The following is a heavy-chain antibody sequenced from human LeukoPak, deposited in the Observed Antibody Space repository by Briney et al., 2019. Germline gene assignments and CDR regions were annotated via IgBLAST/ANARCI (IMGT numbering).Heavy chain of an antibody. CDR1: GGTFSSYA. CDR2: IIPIFGTA. V-gene: IGHV1-69*05. Sequence: GSSVKVSCKASGGTFSSYAISWVRQAPGQGLEWMGGIIPIFGTANYAQKFQGRVTITTDESTSTAYMELSSLRSEDTAVYYCARVLCGYSYGYPLLYWGQGTLVTVSS. CDR3: ARVLCGYSYGYPLLY. J-gene: IGHJ4*02. D-gene: IGHD5-18*01.